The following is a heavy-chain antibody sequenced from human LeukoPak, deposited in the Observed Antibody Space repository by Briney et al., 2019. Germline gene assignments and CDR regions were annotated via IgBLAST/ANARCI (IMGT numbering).Heavy chain of an antibody. CDR1: GYTFTGYY. Sequence: ASVKVSCKASGYTFTGYYMHWVRQPPGQGLEWMGWINPNSGGTNYAQKFQGRVTMTRDTSISTAYMELSRLRSDDTAVYYCARARGSGSYFDYWGQGTLVTVSS. V-gene: IGHV1-2*02. CDR3: ARARGSGSYFDY. D-gene: IGHD3-10*01. CDR2: INPNSGGT. J-gene: IGHJ4*02.